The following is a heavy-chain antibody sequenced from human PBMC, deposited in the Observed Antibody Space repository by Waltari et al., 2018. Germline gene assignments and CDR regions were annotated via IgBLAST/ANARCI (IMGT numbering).Heavy chain of an antibody. V-gene: IGHV4-59*01. Sequence: QVQLQESGPGLVKPSETLSLTCTVSGGSISSYYWSWIRQPPGKGLEWIGYIYSSGSTNYNPSLKSRVTISVDTSKNQFSLKLSSVTAADTAVYYCARAGLEWLRYPFDYWGQGTLVTVSS. J-gene: IGHJ4*02. CDR3: ARAGLEWLRYPFDY. CDR2: IYSSGST. D-gene: IGHD3-3*01. CDR1: GGSISSYY.